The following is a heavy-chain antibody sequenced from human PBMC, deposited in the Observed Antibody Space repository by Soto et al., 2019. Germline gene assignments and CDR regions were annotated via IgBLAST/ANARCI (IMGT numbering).Heavy chain of an antibody. CDR2: ISSSSSYI. J-gene: IGHJ4*02. V-gene: IGHV3-21*01. D-gene: IGHD4-17*01. CDR1: GFTFSSYS. CDR3: ARGTVKTDYFDY. Sequence: GGSLRLSCAASGFTFSSYSMNWVRQAPGKGLEWVSSISSSSSYIYYADSVKGRFTISRDNAKNSLYLQMNSLRAEDTAVYYCARGTVKTDYFDYWGQGTLVTVSS.